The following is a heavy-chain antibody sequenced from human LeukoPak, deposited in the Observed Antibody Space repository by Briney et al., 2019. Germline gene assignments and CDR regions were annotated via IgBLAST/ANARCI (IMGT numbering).Heavy chain of an antibody. CDR1: GFTFSSYA. CDR3: AKGMYSGYDLLIDY. V-gene: IGHV3-23*01. J-gene: IGHJ4*02. CDR2: ISGSGGST. Sequence: GGSLRLSCAASGFTFSSYAMSWVRQAPGKGLEWVSAISGSGGSTYYADSVKGRFTISRDNSKNTLYLQMNSLRAEDTAVYYCAKGMYSGYDLLIDYWGQGTLVTVSS. D-gene: IGHD5-12*01.